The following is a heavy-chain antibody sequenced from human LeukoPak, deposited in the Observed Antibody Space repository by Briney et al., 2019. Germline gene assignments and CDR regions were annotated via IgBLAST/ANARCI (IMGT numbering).Heavy chain of an antibody. CDR2: IYSGGST. CDR1: GFTFSSYW. J-gene: IGHJ6*03. D-gene: IGHD3-22*01. V-gene: IGHV3-66*01. CDR3: AKDGGNYYGSDGSYLMRSYMDV. Sequence: GGSLRLSCAASGFTFSSYWMSWVRQAPGKGLEWVSVIYSGGSTYYADSVKGRFTISRDSFKNTLYLQMNSLRPEDTAVYYCAKDGGNYYGSDGSYLMRSYMDVWGKGTTVTVSS.